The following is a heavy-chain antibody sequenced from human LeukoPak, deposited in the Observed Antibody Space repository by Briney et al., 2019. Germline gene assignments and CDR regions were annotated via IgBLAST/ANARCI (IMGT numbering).Heavy chain of an antibody. D-gene: IGHD2-2*01. Sequence: SETLSLTCAVYGGSFSGYYWSWIRQPPGKGLEWIGEINHSGSTNYNPSLKSRVTISVDTSKNQFSLKLSSVTAADTAVYYCARTVVPAAVRTTVTTSRAFDIWGQGTMVTVSS. CDR1: GGSFSGYY. CDR2: INHSGST. V-gene: IGHV4-34*01. CDR3: ARTVVPAAVRTTVTTSRAFDI. J-gene: IGHJ3*02.